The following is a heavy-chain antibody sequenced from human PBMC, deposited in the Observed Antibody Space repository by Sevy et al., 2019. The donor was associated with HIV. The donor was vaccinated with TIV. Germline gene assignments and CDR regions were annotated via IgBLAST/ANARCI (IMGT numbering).Heavy chain of an antibody. CDR2: IYSGGST. Sequence: GGSLRLSCAASGFTVSSNYMNWVRQAPGKGLEWVSVIYSGGSTYYADSVKGRFTTSSDNSKNTLYLQMNSLGAEDTAVYYCARDSLWFGDHGMDVWGQGTTVTVSS. CDR3: ARDSLWFGDHGMDV. J-gene: IGHJ6*02. D-gene: IGHD3-10*01. V-gene: IGHV3-53*01. CDR1: GFTVSSNY.